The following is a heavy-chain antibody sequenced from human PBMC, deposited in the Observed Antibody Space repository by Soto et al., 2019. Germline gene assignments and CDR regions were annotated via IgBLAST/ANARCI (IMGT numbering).Heavy chain of an antibody. Sequence: GGSLILSCAASGFTFSNYWMHWVRQAPGKGLVWVSRINIDGSGTTYADSVKGRFTISRDNAKNTVFLEMKNLRAEDTAVYYCARDYYDPKVWGQGTTVTVSS. CDR2: INIDGSGT. J-gene: IGHJ6*02. CDR1: GFTFSNYW. CDR3: ARDYYDPKV. V-gene: IGHV3-74*03. D-gene: IGHD3-22*01.